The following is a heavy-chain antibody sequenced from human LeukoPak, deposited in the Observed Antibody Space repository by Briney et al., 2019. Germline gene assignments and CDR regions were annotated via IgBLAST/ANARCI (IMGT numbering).Heavy chain of an antibody. D-gene: IGHD3-10*01. CDR3: ARGGYYGSGNDFRFDP. Sequence: SETLSLTCAVYGGSFSGYYWSWIRQPPGKGLEWIGEINHSGSTNYNPSLKSRVTISVDTPKNQFSLKLTSVTAADTAVYFCARGGYYGSGNDFRFDPWGQGTLVTVSS. CDR1: GGSFSGYY. J-gene: IGHJ5*02. V-gene: IGHV4-34*01. CDR2: INHSGST.